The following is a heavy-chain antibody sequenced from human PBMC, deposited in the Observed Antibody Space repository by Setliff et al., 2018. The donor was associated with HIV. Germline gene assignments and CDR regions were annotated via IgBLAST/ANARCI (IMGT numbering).Heavy chain of an antibody. J-gene: IGHJ5*02. Sequence: PSETLSLTCAVSGYSINSGYYWGWIRQPPGKGLEWIGSIYHSGSTYYNPSLKSRVTISVDTSKNQFSLKLSSLTAADTAVYYCARGYSSSLGWFDPWGQGTLVTVSS. D-gene: IGHD6-6*01. CDR1: GYSINSGYY. V-gene: IGHV4-38-2*01. CDR2: IYHSGST. CDR3: ARGYSSSLGWFDP.